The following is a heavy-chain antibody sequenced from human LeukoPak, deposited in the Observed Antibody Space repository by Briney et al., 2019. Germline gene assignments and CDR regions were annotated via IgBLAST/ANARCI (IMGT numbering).Heavy chain of an antibody. Sequence: PGGSLRLSCVASGFSFSSYHMSWVRQAPGKGLGCVAHIFPDGHQESCDASVRGRFTVSRDNSKNTLYLQINSLSAEDTAVYYCATGGGVAARFFQYWGQGALVIVSS. CDR2: IFPDGHQE. J-gene: IGHJ1*01. V-gene: IGHV3-7*03. CDR1: GFSFSSYH. D-gene: IGHD6-19*01. CDR3: ATGGGVAARFFQY.